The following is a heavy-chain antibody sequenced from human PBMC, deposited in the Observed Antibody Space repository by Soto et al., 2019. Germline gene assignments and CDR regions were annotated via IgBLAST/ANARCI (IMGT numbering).Heavy chain of an antibody. Sequence: GGSLRLSCAASGFTFSSYGMHWVRQAPGKGLEWVAVISYDGSNKYYADSVKGRFTISRDNSKNTLYLQMNSLRAEDTAVYYCAKSRPGKWLVHSYYYGMDVWGQGTTVTVSS. V-gene: IGHV3-30*18. J-gene: IGHJ6*02. CDR2: ISYDGSNK. CDR1: GFTFSSYG. CDR3: AKSRPGKWLVHSYYYGMDV. D-gene: IGHD6-19*01.